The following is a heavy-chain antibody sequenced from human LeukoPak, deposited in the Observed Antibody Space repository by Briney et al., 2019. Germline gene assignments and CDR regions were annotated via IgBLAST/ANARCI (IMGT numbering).Heavy chain of an antibody. D-gene: IGHD2-2*01. CDR2: MKVDGSDT. Sequence: WGYLRFYCAASGFTFSSYWMHWVRKAQGIELMWVLHMKVDGSDTDYAASVKDRFTITRDNAKNTWYLQMNGLRAEDTAVDYGARDSGVTSCRGTASDIWGQGTKVTVSS. CDR3: ARDSGVTSCRGTASDI. CDR1: GFTFSSYW. V-gene: IGHV3-74*01. J-gene: IGHJ3*02.